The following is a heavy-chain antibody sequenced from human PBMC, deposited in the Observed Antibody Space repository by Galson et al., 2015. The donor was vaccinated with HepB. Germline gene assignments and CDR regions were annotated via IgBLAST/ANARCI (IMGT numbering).Heavy chain of an antibody. D-gene: IGHD3-9*01. CDR2: IKQDGSEK. CDR1: GFTFSSYW. CDR3: AREDILTGYYDLVDY. J-gene: IGHJ4*02. V-gene: IGHV3-7*01. Sequence: SLRLSCAASGFTFSSYWMSWVRQAPGKGLEWVANIKQDGSEKYYVDSVKGRFTISRDNAKNSLYLQMNSLRAEDTAVYYCAREDILTGYYDLVDYWGQGTLVTVSS.